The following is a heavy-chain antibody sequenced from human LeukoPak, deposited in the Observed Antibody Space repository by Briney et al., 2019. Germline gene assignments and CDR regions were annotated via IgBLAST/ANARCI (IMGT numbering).Heavy chain of an antibody. CDR2: IYSDNT. CDR3: ARDGVWGSYRPRYFDY. D-gene: IGHD3-16*02. J-gene: IGHJ4*02. V-gene: IGHV3-53*01. CDR1: GFTVSSNS. Sequence: GGSLRLSCTVSGFTVSSNSMSWVRQAPGKGLEWVSFIYSDNTHYSDSVKGRFTISRDNAKNSLYLQMNSLRAEDTAVYYCARDGVWGSYRPRYFDYWGQGTLVTVSS.